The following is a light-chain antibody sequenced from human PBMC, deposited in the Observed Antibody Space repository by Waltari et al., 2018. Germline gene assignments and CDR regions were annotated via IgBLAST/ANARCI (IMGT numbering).Light chain of an antibody. CDR1: QDIGNS. CDR3: QQCDSLPLT. V-gene: IGKV1-33*01. J-gene: IGKJ4*01. CDR2: YAS. Sequence: DIQMTQSPSSLSASVGDRVTITCQARQDIGNSLNWYQQKPGKAPKLLIYYASNLETGVPSRFGGSGSGTDFTFTISSLQPEDIATYYCQQCDSLPLTFGGGTKVEIK.